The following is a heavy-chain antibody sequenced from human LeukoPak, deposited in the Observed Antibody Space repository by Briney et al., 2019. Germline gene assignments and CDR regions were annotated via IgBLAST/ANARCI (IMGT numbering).Heavy chain of an antibody. Sequence: GGSLRLSCAAPGFTFLNYWMSWVRQAPGKGLEWGANIKQDGSEKYYVDSVKDRFTISRDNAKNSLYLQMNSLRAEDAAVYYCTRENWYIDYWGQGNLVTVSS. CDR3: TRENWYIDY. J-gene: IGHJ4*02. V-gene: IGHV3-7*01. CDR2: IKQDGSEK. CDR1: GFTFLNYW.